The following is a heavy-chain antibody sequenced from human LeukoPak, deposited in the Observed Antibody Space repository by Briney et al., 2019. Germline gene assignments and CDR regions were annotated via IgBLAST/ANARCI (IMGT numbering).Heavy chain of an antibody. V-gene: IGHV3-74*01. D-gene: IGHD5-24*01. CDR2: INTDGSST. J-gene: IGHJ2*01. CDR1: GFTFSSYR. CDR3: ASPMASYWYFDL. Sequence: RPGGSLRLSCAASGFTFSSYRMHWVRQAPGKGLVWVSRINTDGSSTSYADSVKGRFTISRDNAKNTLYLQMNSLRAEDTAVYYCASPMASYWYFDLWGRGTLVTVSS.